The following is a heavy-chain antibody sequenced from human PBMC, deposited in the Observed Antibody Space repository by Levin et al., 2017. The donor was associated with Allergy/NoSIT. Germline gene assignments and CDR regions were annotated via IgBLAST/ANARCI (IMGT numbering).Heavy chain of an antibody. D-gene: IGHD6-19*01. CDR2: IKSKTDGGTT. Sequence: GESLKISCAASGFTFSNAWMSWVRQAPGKGLEWVGCIKSKTDGGTTDYAAPVKGRFTISRDDSKNTLYLQMNSLKTEDTAVYYCTTLLAGIAVAGQQMGAFDIWGQGTMVTVSS. V-gene: IGHV3-15*01. CDR3: TTLLAGIAVAGQQMGAFDI. J-gene: IGHJ3*02. CDR1: GFTFSNAW.